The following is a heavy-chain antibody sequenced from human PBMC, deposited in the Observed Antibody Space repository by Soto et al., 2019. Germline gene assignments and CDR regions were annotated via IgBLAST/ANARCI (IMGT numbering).Heavy chain of an antibody. V-gene: IGHV5-10-1*01. Sequence: PGESLKISCKGSGYSFTSYWISWVRQMPGKGLEWMGRIDPSDSYTNYSPSFQGHVTISADKSISTAYLQWSSLKASDTAMYYCARQYSSSSEAFDIWGQRTMVTVSS. J-gene: IGHJ3*02. CDR2: IDPSDSYT. D-gene: IGHD6-6*01. CDR3: ARQYSSSSEAFDI. CDR1: GYSFTSYW.